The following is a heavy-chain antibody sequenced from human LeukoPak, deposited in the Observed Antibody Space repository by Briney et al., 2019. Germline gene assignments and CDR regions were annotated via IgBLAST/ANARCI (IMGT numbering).Heavy chain of an antibody. D-gene: IGHD3-22*01. V-gene: IGHV1-18*04. Sequence: ASVKVSCKASGYTFTGYYMHWVRQAPGQGLEWMGWISAYNGNTNYAQKLQGRVTMTTDTSTSTAYMELRSLRSDDTAVYCCAGLLGGYYYMDVWGKGTTVTVSS. CDR1: GYTFTGYY. CDR3: AGLLGGYYYMDV. J-gene: IGHJ6*03. CDR2: ISAYNGNT.